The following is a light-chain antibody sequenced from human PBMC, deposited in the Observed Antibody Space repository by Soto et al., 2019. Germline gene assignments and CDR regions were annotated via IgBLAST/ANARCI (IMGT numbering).Light chain of an antibody. CDR3: QQGHNCPLT. V-gene: IGKV3-15*01. CDR1: QSINSE. Sequence: EIVMTQSPATLSLSPGERAALSCRASQSINSELAWYQQKPGQSPRLIIYGASTTAPGVPARFTGSESGSEFTLTISGLQSQDFAVYSCQQGHNCPLTFGQGTRLEI. J-gene: IGKJ2*01. CDR2: GAS.